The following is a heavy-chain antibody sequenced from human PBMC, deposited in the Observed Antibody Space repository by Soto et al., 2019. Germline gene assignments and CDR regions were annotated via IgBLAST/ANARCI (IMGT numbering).Heavy chain of an antibody. CDR2: INHSGST. CDR3: ARSWSSGYYSDH. Sequence: QVQLQQWGAGLLKPSETLSLTCAVYGGSFSTYYWSWIRQPPGKGLEWIGDINHSGSTYYNPSLKSRVTISVDTSKTQFSLKLSPVTAADTAVYYCARSWSSGYYSDHWGQGTLVTVSS. J-gene: IGHJ4*02. CDR1: GGSFSTYY. V-gene: IGHV4-34*01. D-gene: IGHD3-22*01.